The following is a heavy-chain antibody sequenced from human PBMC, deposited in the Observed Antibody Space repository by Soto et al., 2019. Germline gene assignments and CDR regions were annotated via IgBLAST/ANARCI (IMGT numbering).Heavy chain of an antibody. CDR3: AKEFDGFPDH. CDR2: ISGGDVDNT. Sequence: GGSLRLSCAGSGFIFSNYSITWVRQPPWKGLEWVSSISGGDVDNTYYADSVKGRFTVSRDNSKNTLYLQMNSLRAVDTALYYCAKEFDGFPDHWGQASLVSGS. CDR1: GFIFSNYS. D-gene: IGHD3-9*01. V-gene: IGHV3-23*01. J-gene: IGHJ4*02.